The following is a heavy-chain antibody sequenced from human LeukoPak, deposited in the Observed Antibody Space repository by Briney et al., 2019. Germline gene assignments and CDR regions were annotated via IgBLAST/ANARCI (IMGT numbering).Heavy chain of an antibody. D-gene: IGHD2-21*01. CDR2: INPNNGDT. Sequence: ASVKVSCKASGYTFTAQYMHWVRQAPGQGLEGVGWINPNNGDTKYAQRFLGRVTMTRDTSTATAYMELSSLRSDDTAVYFCASYPRNIPTPPFDYWGQGTLVTVSS. J-gene: IGHJ4*02. CDR3: ASYPRNIPTPPFDY. CDR1: GYTFTAQY. V-gene: IGHV1-2*02.